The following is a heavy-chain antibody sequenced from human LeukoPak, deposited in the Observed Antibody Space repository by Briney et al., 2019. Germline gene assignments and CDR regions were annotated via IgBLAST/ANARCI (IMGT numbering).Heavy chain of an antibody. D-gene: IGHD2-2*01. CDR2: IIPIFGTA. CDR3: AREYCSSTSCYAGAYYYYYGMDV. CDR1: GGTFSSYA. J-gene: IGHJ6*02. Sequence: SVKVSCKASGGTFSSYAISWVRQAPGQGLEWMGGIIPIFGTANYAQKFQGRVTITADESTSTAYMELSSLRSEDTAVYYCAREYCSSTSCYAGAYYYYYGMDVWGQGTTVTVSS. V-gene: IGHV1-69*01.